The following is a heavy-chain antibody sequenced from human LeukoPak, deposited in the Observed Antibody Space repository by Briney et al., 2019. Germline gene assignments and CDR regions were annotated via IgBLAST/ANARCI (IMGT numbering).Heavy chain of an antibody. Sequence: GGSLRLSCAASGFTFSSYAMHWVRQAPGKGLEWVSVIYSGGSTYYADSVKGRFTISRDNSKNTLYLQMNSLRAEDTAVYYCARDLLVPAANTYYYYGMDVWGQGTTVTVSS. CDR1: GFTFSSYA. V-gene: IGHV3-66*01. CDR3: ARDLLVPAANTYYYYGMDV. J-gene: IGHJ6*02. D-gene: IGHD2-2*01. CDR2: IYSGGST.